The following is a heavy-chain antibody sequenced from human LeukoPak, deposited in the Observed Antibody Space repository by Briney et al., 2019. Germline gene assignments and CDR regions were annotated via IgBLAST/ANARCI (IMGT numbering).Heavy chain of an antibody. CDR2: ISGSGGST. J-gene: IGHJ3*02. CDR3: AKVHIVVVTAIPSGAFDI. Sequence: GGSLRLSCAASGFTFSSYVMSWVRQAPGKGLEWVSAISGSGGSTYYADSVKGRFTISRDNSKNTLYLQMNSLRAEDTAVYYCAKVHIVVVTAIPSGAFDIWGQGTMVTVSS. CDR1: GFTFSSYV. D-gene: IGHD2-21*02. V-gene: IGHV3-23*01.